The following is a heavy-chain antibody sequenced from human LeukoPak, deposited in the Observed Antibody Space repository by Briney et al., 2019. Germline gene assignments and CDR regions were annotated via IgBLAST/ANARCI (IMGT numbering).Heavy chain of an antibody. V-gene: IGHV3-49*04. D-gene: IGHD6-19*01. J-gene: IGHJ4*02. CDR1: GFTSAAYA. Sequence: GGSLRLSCTASGFTSAAYAMSWVRQAPGKGLEWVGFIRSKAYGGTTEYAASVKGRFTISRDDSKSNAYLQMNSLKTEDTAVYYCTRYNGYSSGWYSYWGQGTLVTVSS. CDR2: IRSKAYGGTT. CDR3: TRYNGYSSGWYSY.